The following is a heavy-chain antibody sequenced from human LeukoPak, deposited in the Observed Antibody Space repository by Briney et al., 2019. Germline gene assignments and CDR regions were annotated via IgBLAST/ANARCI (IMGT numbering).Heavy chain of an antibody. V-gene: IGHV1-69*05. D-gene: IGHD1-26*01. CDR1: GGTFSSYA. Sequence: EASVKVSCKASGGTFSSYAISWVRQAPGQGLEWMGGIIPIFGTANYAQKFQGRVTMTRDTSISTAYMELSRLRSDDTAVYYCARDLVGATPSSSYYYMDVWGKGTTVTVSS. J-gene: IGHJ6*03. CDR3: ARDLVGATPSSSYYYMDV. CDR2: IIPIFGTA.